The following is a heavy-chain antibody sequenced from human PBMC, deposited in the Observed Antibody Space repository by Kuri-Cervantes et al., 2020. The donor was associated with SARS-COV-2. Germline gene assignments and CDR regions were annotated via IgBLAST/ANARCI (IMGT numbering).Heavy chain of an antibody. D-gene: IGHD3-3*01. CDR3: ARDGTYYDFWSGSYYFDY. Sequence: ASVKVSCKASGYTFTGYYMHWVRQAPGQGLEWMGRINPNSGGTNYAQKFQGRVTMTRDTSISTAYMELSRLRSDDTVVYYCARDGTYYDFWSGSYYFDYWGQGTLVTVSS. V-gene: IGHV1-2*05. CDR2: INPNSGGT. J-gene: IGHJ4*02. CDR1: GYTFTGYY.